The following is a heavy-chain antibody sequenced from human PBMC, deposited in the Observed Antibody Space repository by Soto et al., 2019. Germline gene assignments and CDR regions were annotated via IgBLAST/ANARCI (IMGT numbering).Heavy chain of an antibody. CDR2: INSDGSST. J-gene: IGHJ6*02. D-gene: IGHD2-2*02. V-gene: IGHV3-74*01. CDR1: GFTFSRYW. CDR3: ARGGNTPVYYYYAMDV. Sequence: EVQLVESGGGLVQPGGSLRLSCAASGFTFSRYWMHWVRQAPGKGLVWVSRINSDGSSTTYADFVKSRFSISRDNAKHTLFLQVNSLRPEDTAVYYCARGGNTPVYYYYAMDVWGQGTTVIVSS.